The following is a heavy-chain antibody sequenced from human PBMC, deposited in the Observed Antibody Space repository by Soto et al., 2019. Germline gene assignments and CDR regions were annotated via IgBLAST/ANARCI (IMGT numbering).Heavy chain of an antibody. V-gene: IGHV4-39*01. J-gene: IGHJ3*02. CDR1: GDSISSNNFY. D-gene: IGHD2-15*01. CDR2: INYSGNT. Sequence: QLQVQESGPGLVKPSETLSLTCIVSGDSISSNNFYWGWIRQPPEKGLEWIGSINYSGNTYYNSSLRSRVTISVDTSRNQFSLTVTSVTAADTAVYYCARKFGYCNGGSCYGHYAFDIWGQGTMVTVSP. CDR3: ARKFGYCNGGSCYGHYAFDI.